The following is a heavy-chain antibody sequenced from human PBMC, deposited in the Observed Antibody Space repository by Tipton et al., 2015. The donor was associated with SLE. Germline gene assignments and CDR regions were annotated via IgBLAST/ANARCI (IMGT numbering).Heavy chain of an antibody. D-gene: IGHD3-10*01. J-gene: IGHJ3*02. CDR1: GGSITSRY. CDR3: ARGTGGSGNYYSDAFDI. Sequence: TLSLTCTVSGGSITSRYWSWIRQPPGKGLEYIAYIYYSGSTNYNPSLKSRVTISMDTSKNQFSLKLSSVTAADTAVYYCARGTGGSGNYYSDAFDIWGPGTMVTVSS. V-gene: IGHV4-59*11. CDR2: IYYSGST.